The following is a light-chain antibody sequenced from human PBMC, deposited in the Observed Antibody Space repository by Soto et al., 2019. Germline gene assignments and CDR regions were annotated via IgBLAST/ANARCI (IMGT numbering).Light chain of an antibody. CDR2: EVN. CDR3: SSYTSSSPWV. J-gene: IGLJ3*02. Sequence: QSVLTQPPSASGSPGQSVAISCTGTSSDVGGYNYVSWYQQHPGKAPKLMIYEVNKRPSGVPDRFSGSKSGNTASLTVSGLQAEDEADYYCSSYTSSSPWVFGGGTKLTVL. CDR1: SSDVGGYNY. V-gene: IGLV2-8*01.